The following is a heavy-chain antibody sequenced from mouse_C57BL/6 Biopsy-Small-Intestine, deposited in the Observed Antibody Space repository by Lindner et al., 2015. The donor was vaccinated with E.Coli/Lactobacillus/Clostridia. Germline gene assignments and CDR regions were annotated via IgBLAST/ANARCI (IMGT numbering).Heavy chain of an antibody. CDR3: ARVQYSSSSLAFDC. Sequence: SVKVSCKASGYTFTSYAISWVRQAPGQGLEWMGWISAYNGNTDYTQKLQGRVTMTTDTSTSTAYMELRSLRSDDTAVYYCARVQYSSSSLAFDCWGQGTLVRVSS. J-gene: IGHJ2*01. D-gene: IGHD6-2*01. V-gene: IGHV1-81*01. CDR2: ISAYNGNT. CDR1: GYTFTSYA.